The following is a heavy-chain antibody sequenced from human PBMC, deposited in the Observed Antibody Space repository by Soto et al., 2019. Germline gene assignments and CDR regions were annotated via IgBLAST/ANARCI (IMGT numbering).Heavy chain of an antibody. CDR2: ISAYNGNT. Sequence: QVQLVQSGAEVKKPGASVKVSCKASGYTFTSYAISWVRQAPGQGLEWMGWISAYNGNTNYAQKLQGRVTMTTDTSTSTAYMELRSLRSDDTAVYYCARDQEDIVVVPAVLGLYYYYGMDVWGQGTTVTVSS. J-gene: IGHJ6*02. CDR3: ARDQEDIVVVPAVLGLYYYYGMDV. D-gene: IGHD2-2*01. V-gene: IGHV1-18*01. CDR1: GYTFTSYA.